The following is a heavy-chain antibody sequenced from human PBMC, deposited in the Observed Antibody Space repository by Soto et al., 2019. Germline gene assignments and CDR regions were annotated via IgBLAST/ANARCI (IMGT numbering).Heavy chain of an antibody. D-gene: IGHD3-10*01. J-gene: IGHJ4*02. Sequence: EVQLVESGGGLIQPGGSLKLSCAASGFTVGNNYMSWVRQAPGKGLEWVSLIYSTGTTKYADSVKGRFTVSRDNAKNTLYLQMNSPRAEVTAVYYCAKDGRGAGSHYNSFGYWGQGTLVTVSS. V-gene: IGHV3-53*01. CDR2: IYSTGTT. CDR1: GFTVGNNY. CDR3: AKDGRGAGSHYNSFGY.